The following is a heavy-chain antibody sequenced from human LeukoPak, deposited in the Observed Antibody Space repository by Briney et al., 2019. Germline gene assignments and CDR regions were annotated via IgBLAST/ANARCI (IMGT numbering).Heavy chain of an antibody. D-gene: IGHD3-16*01. CDR3: TRQDGVFQFDY. CDR1: GVTFSGSA. CDR2: IRRKANSYAT. Sequence: GGSLRIPCAASGVTFSGSAMPWVRQASGEGLEWVGRIRRKANSYATAYAASVKGRFTISRDDSKNTAYLQMNSLKTEDTAVYYCTRQDGVFQFDYWGQGTLVTVSS. J-gene: IGHJ4*02. V-gene: IGHV3-73*01.